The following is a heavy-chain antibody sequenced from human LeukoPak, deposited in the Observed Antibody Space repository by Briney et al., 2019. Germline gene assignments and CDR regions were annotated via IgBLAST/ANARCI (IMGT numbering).Heavy chain of an antibody. Sequence: SETLSLTCTVSGYSISSGYYWGWIRQPPGKGLEWIGTIYHSGNTYYNPSLKSRVTISVDTSKNQFSLKLSSVTAADTAVYYCAKALRFTSRHGFDYWGQGTLVTVSS. V-gene: IGHV4-38-2*02. CDR3: AKALRFTSRHGFDY. J-gene: IGHJ4*02. CDR1: GYSISSGYY. CDR2: IYHSGNT. D-gene: IGHD2-2*01.